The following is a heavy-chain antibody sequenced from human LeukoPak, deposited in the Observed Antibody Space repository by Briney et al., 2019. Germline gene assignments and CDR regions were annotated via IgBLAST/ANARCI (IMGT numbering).Heavy chain of an antibody. D-gene: IGHD3-22*01. V-gene: IGHV4-59*05. Sequence: SETLSLTCTVSGGSISSYYWSWIRQPPGKGLEWIGSIYYSGSTYYNPSLKSRVTISVDTSKTQFSLKLSSVTAADTAVYYCARSATYYYDSSGWGAFDIWGQGTMVTVSS. J-gene: IGHJ3*02. CDR2: IYYSGST. CDR3: ARSATYYYDSSGWGAFDI. CDR1: GGSISSYY.